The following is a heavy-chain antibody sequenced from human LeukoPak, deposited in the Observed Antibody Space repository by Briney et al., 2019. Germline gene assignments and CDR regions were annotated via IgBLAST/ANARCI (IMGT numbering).Heavy chain of an antibody. V-gene: IGHV6-1*01. CDR1: GERVSSNSAA. CDR2: TYYRSKWYN. D-gene: IGHD2-2*01. CDR3: ARDHEYAVDY. J-gene: IGHJ4*02. Sequence: SQTLSLTCAISGERVSSNSAAWNWIRQSPSRSLEWLGRTYYRSKWYNDYAVCVESRITINPDTSKNQFSLPLNSVTPEDTAVYYCARDHEYAVDYWGQGTLVTVSS.